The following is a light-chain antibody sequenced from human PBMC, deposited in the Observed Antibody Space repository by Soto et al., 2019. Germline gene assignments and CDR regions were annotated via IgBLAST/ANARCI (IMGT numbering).Light chain of an antibody. CDR2: GAS. V-gene: IGKV3-20*01. CDR3: QQYGSSPLT. CDR1: QSVSSNY. Sequence: EIVMTQSPSTLSVSQGGRATLSCRASQSVSSNYLAWYQQKPGQAPRLLIYGASSRATGIPDRFSGSGSGTDFTLTISRLEPEDFAVYYCQQYGSSPLTFGRGTKVDI. J-gene: IGKJ4*01.